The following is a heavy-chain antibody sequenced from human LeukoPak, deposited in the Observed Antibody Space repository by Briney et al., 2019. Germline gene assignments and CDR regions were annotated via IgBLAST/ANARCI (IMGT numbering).Heavy chain of an antibody. CDR1: GYTFTSYD. Sequence: ASVKVSCKASGYTFTSYDINWVRQATGQGLEWMGWMNPNSGNTGYAQKFQGRVTMTRNTSTSTAYMELSSLRSEDTAVYYCAKSGYSYGYYFDYWGQGTLVTVSS. D-gene: IGHD5-18*01. V-gene: IGHV1-8*01. CDR2: MNPNSGNT. J-gene: IGHJ4*02. CDR3: AKSGYSYGYYFDY.